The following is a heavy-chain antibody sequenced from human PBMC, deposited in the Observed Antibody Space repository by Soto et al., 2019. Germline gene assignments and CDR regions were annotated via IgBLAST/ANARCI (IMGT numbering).Heavy chain of an antibody. CDR1: GFIFSSYA. J-gene: IGHJ4*02. CDR3: VKGSRGSRPYYFDF. V-gene: IGHV3-23*01. CDR2: ISDGGGST. Sequence: GGSLRLSCAASGFIFSSYAMSWVRQAPGKGLDWVSAISDGGGSTYYADSVRGRFTISRDNSKNTLDLQMNSLRAEDTGVYYCVKGSRGSRPYYFDFWGQGALVTVSS. D-gene: IGHD2-2*01.